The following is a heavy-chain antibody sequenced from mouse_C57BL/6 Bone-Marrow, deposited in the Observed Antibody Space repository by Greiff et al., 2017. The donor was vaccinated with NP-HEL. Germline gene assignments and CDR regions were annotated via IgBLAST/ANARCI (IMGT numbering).Heavy chain of an antibody. D-gene: IGHD1-1*01. CDR2: ISSGGSYT. V-gene: IGHV5-6*01. CDR1: GFTFSSYG. J-gene: IGHJ3*01. CDR3: ARLITTVVATEGFAY. Sequence: EVKLQESGGDLVKPGGSLKLSCAASGFTFSSYGMSWVRQTPDKRLEWVATISSGGSYTYYPDSVKGRFTISRDNAKNTLYLQMSSLKSEETAMYYCARLITTVVATEGFAYWGQGTLVTVSA.